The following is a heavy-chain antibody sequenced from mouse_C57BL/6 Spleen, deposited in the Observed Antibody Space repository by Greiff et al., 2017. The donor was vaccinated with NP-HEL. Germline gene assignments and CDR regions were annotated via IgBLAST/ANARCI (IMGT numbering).Heavy chain of an antibody. CDR1: GFTFSDYY. D-gene: IGHD4-1*01. CDR2: IIHDGGST. J-gene: IGHJ4*01. CDR3: ARDDWDYAMDY. Sequence: EVKLVESEGGLVQPGSSMKLSCTASGFTFSDYYMAWVRQVPEKGLEWVANIIHDGGSTYYLDSLKSRFIISRDNAKNILYLQMSSLKSEDTATYYCARDDWDYAMDYWGQGTSVTVAS. V-gene: IGHV5-16*01.